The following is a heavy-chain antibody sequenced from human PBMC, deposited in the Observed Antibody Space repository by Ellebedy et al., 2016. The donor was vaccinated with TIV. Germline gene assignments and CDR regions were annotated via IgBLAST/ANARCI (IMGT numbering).Heavy chain of an antibody. Sequence: GGSLRLXXAASGFTFSSYAMSWVRQAPGKGLEWVSAISGSGGSTYYADSVKGRFTISRDNSKNTLYLQMNSLRAEDTAVYYCANLFLAAAGTGDYWGQGTLVTVSS. CDR3: ANLFLAAAGTGDY. V-gene: IGHV3-23*01. CDR2: ISGSGGST. J-gene: IGHJ4*02. CDR1: GFTFSSYA. D-gene: IGHD6-13*01.